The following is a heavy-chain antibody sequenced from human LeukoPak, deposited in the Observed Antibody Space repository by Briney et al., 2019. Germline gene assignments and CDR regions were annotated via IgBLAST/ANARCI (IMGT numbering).Heavy chain of an antibody. J-gene: IGHJ4*02. D-gene: IGHD3-3*01. CDR1: GYTFTSYA. CDR3: ARDGHITTYYDFWSGYYGFDY. CDR2: INTNTGNP. Sequence: ASVRVSCKASGYTFTSYAMNWVRQAPGQGLEWMGWINTNTGNPTYAQGFTGRFVFSLDTSVSTAYLQISSLKAEDTAVYYCARDGHITTYYDFWSGYYGFDYWGQGTLVTVSS. V-gene: IGHV7-4-1*02.